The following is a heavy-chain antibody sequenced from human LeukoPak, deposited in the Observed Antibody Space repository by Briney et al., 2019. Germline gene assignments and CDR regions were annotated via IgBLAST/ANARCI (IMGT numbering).Heavy chain of an antibody. J-gene: IGHJ3*02. D-gene: IGHD6-13*01. CDR1: GFTFSTYS. Sequence: GGSLRLSCAASGFTFSTYSMNWVRQAPGKGLEWVSSMSSSSGFIFYADSVKGRFTISRDNAKNSLYLQMNSLRAEDTALYHCARDLFSYSSSWYSAFDIWGQGTMVTVSS. V-gene: IGHV3-21*04. CDR3: ARDLFSYSSSWYSAFDI. CDR2: MSSSSGFI.